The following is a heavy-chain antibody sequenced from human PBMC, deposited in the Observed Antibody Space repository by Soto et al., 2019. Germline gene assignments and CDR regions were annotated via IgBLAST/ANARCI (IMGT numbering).Heavy chain of an antibody. J-gene: IGHJ4*02. CDR2: IYTGGST. CDR3: ARTNYGSGSYPHYY. V-gene: IGHV3-66*01. CDR1: GFTISNNS. Sequence: EVQLVESGGGLVQPGGSLRLSCAASGFTISNNSMSWVRQAPGKGLEWVSVIYTGGSTYYADSVKGRFTISRDNSKNTLFLQMNSLRAEDTAVYYCARTNYGSGSYPHYYWGQGTLVTVSP. D-gene: IGHD3-10*01.